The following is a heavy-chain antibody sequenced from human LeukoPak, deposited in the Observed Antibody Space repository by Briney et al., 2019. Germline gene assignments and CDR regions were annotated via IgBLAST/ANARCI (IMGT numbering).Heavy chain of an antibody. J-gene: IGHJ3*02. D-gene: IGHD3-3*01. V-gene: IGHV4-59*01. Sequence: SETLSLTCTVSGGSISSYYWSWIRQPPGKGLEWIGYVYYSGSAHYNPSLKSRVTISVGTSKSQFSLKLSSVTAAGTAVYYCASAIFVENAFDIWGQGTMVTVSS. CDR2: VYYSGSA. CDR1: GGSISSYY. CDR3: ASAIFVENAFDI.